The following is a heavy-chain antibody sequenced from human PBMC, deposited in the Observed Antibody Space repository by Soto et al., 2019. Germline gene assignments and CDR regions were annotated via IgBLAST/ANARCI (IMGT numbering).Heavy chain of an antibody. CDR1: GFRFEQYV. Sequence: VQVVASGGGWVQPGRSLRLPCAASGFRFEQYVRHWVRQAPGKGLECVSTVSPTGDTVAYADSVEGRFTVSRDNAKNSLYLQMNSLKGDDTAFYYCLKDAPNGSIDDWGQGTLVTVSS. CDR2: VSPTGDTV. V-gene: IGHV3-9*01. D-gene: IGHD3-10*01. J-gene: IGHJ4*02. CDR3: LKDAPNGSIDD.